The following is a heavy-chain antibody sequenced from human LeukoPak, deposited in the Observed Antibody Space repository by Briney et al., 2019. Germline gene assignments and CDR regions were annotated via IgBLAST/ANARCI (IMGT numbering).Heavy chain of an antibody. D-gene: IGHD4-17*01. V-gene: IGHV3-7*04. CDR3: ARGSLPAEYFQH. CDR1: GFIFRSYW. J-gene: IGHJ1*01. CDR2: IKQDGSEK. Sequence: PGGSLRLSCAASGFIFRSYWMTWVRQAPGKGLEWVANIKQDGSEKYCVDSVKGRFTISRDNAKNSLYLQMHNVRVEDTAVYYCARGSLPAEYFQHWGQGTLVTVSS.